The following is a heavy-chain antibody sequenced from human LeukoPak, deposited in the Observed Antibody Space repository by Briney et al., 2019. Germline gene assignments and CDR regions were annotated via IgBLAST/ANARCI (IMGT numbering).Heavy chain of an antibody. V-gene: IGHV3-7*01. D-gene: IGHD5-24*01. CDR2: IKPDGSEN. CDR3: ARERWLQRSVDFDY. CDR1: GFTFSTYW. Sequence: GGSVRLSCVASGFTFSTYWMSWVRQAPGKGLEWVANIKPDGSENYSVDSVKGRFTISRDNAKNSLYLQMNSLRAEDTAVYYCARERWLQRSVDFDYWGQGTLVTVSS. J-gene: IGHJ4*02.